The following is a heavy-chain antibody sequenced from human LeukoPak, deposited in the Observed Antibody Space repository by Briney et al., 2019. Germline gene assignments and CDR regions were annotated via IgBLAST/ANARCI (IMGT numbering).Heavy chain of an antibody. CDR2: INHSGST. V-gene: IGHV4-34*01. J-gene: IGHJ4*02. CDR1: GGSFSGYY. D-gene: IGHD2-2*01. CDR3: ARRLGYCSSTSCYGLYYFDY. Sequence: SETLSLTCAVYGGSFSGYYWSWIRQPPEKGLEWIGEINHSGSTNYNPSLKSRVTISVDTSKNQFSLKLSSVTAADTAVYYCARRLGYCSSTSCYGLYYFDYWGQGTLVTVSS.